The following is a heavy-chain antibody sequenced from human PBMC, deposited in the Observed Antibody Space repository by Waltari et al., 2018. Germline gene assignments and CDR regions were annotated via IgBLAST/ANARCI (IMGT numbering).Heavy chain of an antibody. CDR1: GGSISSSSYY. CDR3: AKDLVRL. J-gene: IGHJ4*02. V-gene: IGHV3-23*01. Sequence: LQLQESGPGLVKPSETLSLTCTVSGGSISSSSYYWGWIRQPPGKGLEWVSAISGSGVSTYYADSVKGRFTISRDNSKNTLYLQMNSLRAEDTAVYYCAKDLVRLWGQGTLVTVSS. CDR2: ISGSGVST. D-gene: IGHD6-13*01.